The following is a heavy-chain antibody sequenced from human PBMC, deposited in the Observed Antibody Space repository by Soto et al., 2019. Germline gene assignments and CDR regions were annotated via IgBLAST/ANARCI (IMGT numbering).Heavy chain of an antibody. D-gene: IGHD3-22*01. Sequence: PSETLSLTCNVSGASISDYYWSWIRQPPGKGLEWIGYIYTSGNTNYNPSLKRRVTISVDTSKNQFSLKLRSVTAADTAVYYCAKVGGLDSSGYPGGYFDYWGQGTLVTVSS. CDR1: GASISDYY. CDR3: AKVGGLDSSGYPGGYFDY. V-gene: IGHV4-59*13. CDR2: IYTSGNT. J-gene: IGHJ4*02.